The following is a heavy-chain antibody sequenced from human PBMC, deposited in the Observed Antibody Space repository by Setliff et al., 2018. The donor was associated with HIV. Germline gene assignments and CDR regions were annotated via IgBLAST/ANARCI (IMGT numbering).Heavy chain of an antibody. CDR3: ARVGYYDSSGYYYFSYYGMDV. V-gene: IGHV4-59*11. CDR1: GGSISSHY. CDR2: IYYSGST. J-gene: IGHJ6*02. D-gene: IGHD3-22*01. Sequence: SEIRSLTCTVSGGSISSHYWSWIRQPPGKGLEWIGSIYYSGSTNYNPSLKSRVTISVDTSKNQFSLKLSSVTAADTAMYYCARVGYYDSSGYYYFSYYGMDVWGQGTTVTV.